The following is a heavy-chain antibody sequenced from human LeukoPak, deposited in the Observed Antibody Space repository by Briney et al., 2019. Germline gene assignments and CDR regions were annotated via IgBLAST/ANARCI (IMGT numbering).Heavy chain of an antibody. Sequence: AASVKVSCKASEYTFTDYTMHWVRQAPGQRLEWMGWINSGNGNTKYSQKFQGRVTITRDTSASTAYMELSSLTSEDTAVYYCARDGSYGSGSFGNWGQGTLVTVSS. CDR2: INSGNGNT. D-gene: IGHD3-10*01. CDR3: ARDGSYGSGSFGN. V-gene: IGHV1-3*01. J-gene: IGHJ4*02. CDR1: EYTFTDYT.